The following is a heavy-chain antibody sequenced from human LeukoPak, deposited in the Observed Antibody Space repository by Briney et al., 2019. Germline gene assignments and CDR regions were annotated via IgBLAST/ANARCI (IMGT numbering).Heavy chain of an antibody. CDR2: ISGGGSNT. Sequence: GGSLRLSCAASGFTFSSYAMSWVRQAPGKGLEWVSAISGGGSNTYYADSVKGRFTISRDNSKDTLYLQMNSLRAEDTAVYYCVKDSVRGYSGYGNDGFEIWGQGTMVTVSS. J-gene: IGHJ3*02. D-gene: IGHD5-12*01. V-gene: IGHV3-23*01. CDR1: GFTFSSYA. CDR3: VKDSVRGYSGYGNDGFEI.